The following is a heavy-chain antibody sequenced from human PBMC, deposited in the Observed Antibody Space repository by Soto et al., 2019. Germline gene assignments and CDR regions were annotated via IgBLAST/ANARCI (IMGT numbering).Heavy chain of an antibody. Sequence: PGGSLRLSCAASGFTFSSYAMSWVRQAPGKGLEWVSAISGSGGSTYYADSVKGRFTISRDNSKNTLYLQMNSLRAEDTAVYYCAKDHPAYGDTPNAFDYWGQGTLVTVSS. CDR1: GFTFSSYA. CDR3: AKDHPAYGDTPNAFDY. CDR2: ISGSGGST. D-gene: IGHD4-17*01. J-gene: IGHJ4*02. V-gene: IGHV3-23*01.